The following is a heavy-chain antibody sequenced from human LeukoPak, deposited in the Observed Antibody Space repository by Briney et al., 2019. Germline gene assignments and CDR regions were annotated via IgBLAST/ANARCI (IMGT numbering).Heavy chain of an antibody. D-gene: IGHD3-10*01. CDR1: GFTFSDYY. CDR2: ISSSGSTI. V-gene: IGHV3-11*04. Sequence: GGSLRLSCAASGFTFSDYYMSWIRQAPGKGLEWVSYISSSGSTIYYADSVKGRFTISRDNAKNSLYLQMNSLRAEDTAVYYCARAKYYGSGSYYRRLDYWGQGTLVTVSS. CDR3: ARAKYYGSGSYYRRLDY. J-gene: IGHJ4*02.